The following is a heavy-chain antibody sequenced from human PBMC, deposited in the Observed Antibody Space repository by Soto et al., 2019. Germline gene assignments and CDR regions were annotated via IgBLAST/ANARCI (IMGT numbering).Heavy chain of an antibody. CDR1: GGSISSGGHY. CDR3: ARSSQSWFFDL. Sequence: QVQLQESGPGLLKPSQTLSLTCAVSGGSISSGGHYWSWIRQHSEKGLEWIGYISSSGSTYYNPYLKSRVTISVDPSKNQVSLNLNSVTAADTAVYYCARSSQSWFFDLWGRGTLVTVSS. V-gene: IGHV4-31*11. J-gene: IGHJ2*01. CDR2: ISSSGST. D-gene: IGHD4-4*01.